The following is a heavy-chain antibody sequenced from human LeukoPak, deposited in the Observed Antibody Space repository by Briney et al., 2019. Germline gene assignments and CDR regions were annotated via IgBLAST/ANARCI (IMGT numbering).Heavy chain of an antibody. CDR3: AREGKTGTTTYDY. Sequence: ASVKVSCKASGYTFTSCYVHWVRLAPGQGLEWMGLINPNDGGTSYAQKFQGRVTMTTDTSTSTAYMELRSLRSDDTAVYYCAREGKTGTTTYDYWGQGTLVTVSS. CDR2: INPNDGGT. J-gene: IGHJ4*02. CDR1: GYTFTSCY. V-gene: IGHV1-46*01. D-gene: IGHD1-1*01.